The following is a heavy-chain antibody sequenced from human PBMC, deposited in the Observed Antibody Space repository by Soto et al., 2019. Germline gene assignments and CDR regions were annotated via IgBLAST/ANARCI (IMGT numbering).Heavy chain of an antibody. J-gene: IGHJ6*02. Sequence: SVKVSCKASGGTFSSYAISWVRQAPGQGLEWVGGIIPIFGTANYAQKFQGRVTITADESTSTAYMELSSLRSEDTAVYYCAREESYYYYYGMAVWGQGTMVTVSS. CDR1: GGTFSSYA. CDR3: AREESYYYYYGMAV. V-gene: IGHV1-69*13. CDR2: IIPIFGTA.